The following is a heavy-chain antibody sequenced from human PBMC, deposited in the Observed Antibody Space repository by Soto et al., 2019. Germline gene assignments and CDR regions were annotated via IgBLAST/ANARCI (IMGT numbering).Heavy chain of an antibody. J-gene: IGHJ3*02. V-gene: IGHV4-34*01. Sequence: QVQLQQWGAGLLKPSETLSLSCAVYGGTLSGYYWSWIRQPPGKGLEWIGEINSSGSTNYNPSLTSGVSISVDTSKNQFSLKLSSVTAADTAMYYCARAGFYGPWDAFDIWGQGTMVTVSS. D-gene: IGHD3-10*01. CDR2: INSSGST. CDR3: ARAGFYGPWDAFDI. CDR1: GGTLSGYY.